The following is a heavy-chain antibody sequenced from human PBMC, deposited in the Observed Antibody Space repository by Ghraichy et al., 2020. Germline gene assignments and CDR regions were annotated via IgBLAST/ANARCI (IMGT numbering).Heavy chain of an antibody. D-gene: IGHD6-6*01. J-gene: IGHJ5*02. CDR3: ARRTAARGRALWFDP. Sequence: SETLSLTCTVSGGSISSSRYYWAWIRQPPGKGLEWIGSVYYSGNTYDNPSLKSRVTMSADMSKNQFSLKMTSVTAADTAVYYCARRTAARGRALWFDPWGRGTLVIVSS. CDR2: VYYSGNT. V-gene: IGHV4-39*01. CDR1: GGSISSSRYY.